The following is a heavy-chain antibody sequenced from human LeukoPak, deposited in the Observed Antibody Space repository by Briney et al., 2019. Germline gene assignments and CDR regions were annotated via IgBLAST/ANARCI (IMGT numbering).Heavy chain of an antibody. J-gene: IGHJ4*02. V-gene: IGHV4-59*01. D-gene: IGHD6-13*01. Sequence: PSETLSLTCTVSGGSISSYSWSWIRQPPGKGLEWIGYIYYSGSTNYNPSLKSRVTISVDTSKNQFSLKLSSVTAADTAVYYCARGGSSWQPFDYWGQGTLVTVSS. CDR2: IYYSGST. CDR1: GGSISSYS. CDR3: ARGGSSWQPFDY.